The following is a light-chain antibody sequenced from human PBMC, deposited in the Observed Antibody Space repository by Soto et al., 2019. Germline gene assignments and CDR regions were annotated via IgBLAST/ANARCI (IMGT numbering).Light chain of an antibody. CDR3: ETWDTNPWV. J-gene: IGLJ3*02. Sequence: QLVLTQSSSASASLGSSVKLTCTLSSGHSSYIIAWHQQQPGKAPRFLMKLEQSGSYNKGSGLLDRFSGSSSGADRYLTISNLQFEDEADYYCETWDTNPWVFGGGTKLTVL. V-gene: IGLV4-60*02. CDR1: SGHSSYI. CDR2: LEQSGSY.